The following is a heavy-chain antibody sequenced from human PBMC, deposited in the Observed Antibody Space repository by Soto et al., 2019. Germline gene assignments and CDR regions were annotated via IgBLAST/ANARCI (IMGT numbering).Heavy chain of an antibody. CDR2: IIPIFGTA. V-gene: IGHV1-69*06. D-gene: IGHD3-22*01. CDR3: AIEYYYDSSGYSDY. CDR1: GGTFSSYA. J-gene: IGHJ4*02. Sequence: ASVKVSCKASGGTFSSYAISWVRQAPGQGLEWMGGIIPIFGTANYAQKFQGRVTITADKSTSTAYMELSSLRSEDTAVYYCAIEYYYDSSGYSDYWGQGTLVTVSS.